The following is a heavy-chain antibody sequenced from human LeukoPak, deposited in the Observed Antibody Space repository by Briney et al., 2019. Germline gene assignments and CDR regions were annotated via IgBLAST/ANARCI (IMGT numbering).Heavy chain of an antibody. J-gene: IGHJ5*02. V-gene: IGHV4-4*02. CDR2: IYHSGST. CDR3: ARDAGHYYDSSGYPQTSWFDP. Sequence: SETLSLTCAVSGGSISSSNWWSWVRQPPGKGLEWIGEIYHSGSTNYNPSLKSRVTISVDKSKNQFSLKLSSVTAADTAVYYCARDAGHYYDSSGYPQTSWFDPWGQGTLVTVS. D-gene: IGHD3-22*01. CDR1: GGSISSSNW.